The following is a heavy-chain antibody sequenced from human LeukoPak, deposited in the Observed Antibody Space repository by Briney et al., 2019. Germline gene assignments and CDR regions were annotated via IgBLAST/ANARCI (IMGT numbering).Heavy chain of an antibody. CDR1: GFTFSGYG. CDR3: AKGVRGYDYCDY. D-gene: IGHD5-12*01. V-gene: IGHV3-30*18. Sequence: GGSLRLSCAASGFTFSGYGMHWVRQAPGKGLEWVAVISYDGSNKFYADSVKGRFTISRDNSKNTLYLQMNSLRAEDTAVYYCAKGVRGYDYCDYWGQGTLVTVSS. CDR2: ISYDGSNK. J-gene: IGHJ4*02.